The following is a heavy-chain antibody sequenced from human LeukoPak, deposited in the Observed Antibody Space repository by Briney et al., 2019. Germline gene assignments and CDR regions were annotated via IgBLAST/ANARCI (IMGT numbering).Heavy chain of an antibody. CDR2: INNDGSNT. CDR1: GFTFSAYW. D-gene: IGHD3-10*01. V-gene: IGHV3-74*01. CDR3: VRDLGRGYFGSGSFLF. Sequence: PPGGSLRLSCGASGFTFSAYWMHWVRQVPGKRPEWVSRINNDGSNTIYTDSVKGRFTISRDNAKNTLSLQMNGLRAEDSAVYYCVRDLGRGYFGSGSFLFWGQGALVTVSS. J-gene: IGHJ4*02.